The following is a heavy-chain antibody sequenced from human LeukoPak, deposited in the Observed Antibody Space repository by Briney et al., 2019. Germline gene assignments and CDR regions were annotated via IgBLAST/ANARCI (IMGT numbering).Heavy chain of an antibody. Sequence: GGSLRLSCAASGFTFDDYGMSWVRQAPGKGLEWVSGINWNGGSTGYADSVKGRFTISRDNAKNSLYLQMNSLRAEDTGVYYCARARDCSGGSCYHYYFDYWGQGTLVTVSS. CDR2: INWNGGST. D-gene: IGHD2-15*01. CDR1: GFTFDDYG. J-gene: IGHJ4*02. V-gene: IGHV3-20*04. CDR3: ARARDCSGGSCYHYYFDY.